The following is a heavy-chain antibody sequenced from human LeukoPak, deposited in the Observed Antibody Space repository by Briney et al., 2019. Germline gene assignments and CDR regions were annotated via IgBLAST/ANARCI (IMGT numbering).Heavy chain of an antibody. D-gene: IGHD3-3*02. Sequence: SETLSLTCTVSGYSISSGYYWGWIRPPPGKGLEWIGSIYHSGSTYYNPSLKSRVTISVDTSKNQFSLKLSSVTAADTAVYYCARERGIRPFDYWGQGTLVTVSS. CDR1: GYSISSGYY. V-gene: IGHV4-38-2*02. J-gene: IGHJ4*02. CDR2: IYHSGST. CDR3: ARERGIRPFDY.